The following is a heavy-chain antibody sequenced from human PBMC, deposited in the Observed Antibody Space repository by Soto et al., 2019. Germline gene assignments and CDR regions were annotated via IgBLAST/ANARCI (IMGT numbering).Heavy chain of an antibody. CDR2: IKSKTDGGTT. D-gene: IGHD2-8*01. CDR3: TTVMVYAPTHYYYYGMDV. CDR1: GFTFSNAW. J-gene: IGHJ6*02. Sequence: PGGSLRLSCAASGFTFSNAWMNWVRQAPGKRLEWVGRIKSKTDGGTTDYAATVKGRFTISRDDSKNTLYLQMNSLKTEDTAVYYCTTVMVYAPTHYYYYGMDVWGQGTTVTVSS. V-gene: IGHV3-15*07.